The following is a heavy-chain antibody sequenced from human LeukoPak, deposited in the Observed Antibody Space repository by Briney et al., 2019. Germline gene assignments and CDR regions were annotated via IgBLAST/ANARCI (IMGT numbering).Heavy chain of an antibody. CDR2: INHSGST. Sequence: SETLSLTCTVSGGSISSYYWSWIRQPPGKGLEWIGEINHSGSTNYNPSLKSRVTISVDTSKNQFSLKLSSVTAADTAVYYCARAISPFDYWGQGTLVTVSS. D-gene: IGHD3-9*01. V-gene: IGHV4-34*01. CDR1: GGSISSYY. J-gene: IGHJ4*02. CDR3: ARAISPFDY.